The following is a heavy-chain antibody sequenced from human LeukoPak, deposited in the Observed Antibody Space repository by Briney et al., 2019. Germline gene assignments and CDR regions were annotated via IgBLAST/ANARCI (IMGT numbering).Heavy chain of an antibody. J-gene: IGHJ4*02. Sequence: PGGSLRLSCAASGFTVSSNYMSWVRQAPGKGLEWVSVICSGGSTYYADSVKGRFTISRDNSKNTLYLQMNSLRAEDTAVYYCASHYLYYYDSSGYFSYWGQGTRVMVSA. V-gene: IGHV3-53*01. CDR3: ASHYLYYYDSSGYFSY. D-gene: IGHD3-22*01. CDR2: ICSGGST. CDR1: GFTVSSNY.